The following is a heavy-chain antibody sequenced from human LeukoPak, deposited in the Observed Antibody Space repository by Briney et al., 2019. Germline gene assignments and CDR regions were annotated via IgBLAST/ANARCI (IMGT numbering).Heavy chain of an antibody. V-gene: IGHV4-59*01. Sequence: PSETLSLTCTVSGSSMTNYHWTWLRQSPGKAPEYIGYIYNIESTNYNPSLKSRVTVSVDMSKKQFSLRLNSVTAADTAVYYCARGSDGYRFDPWGQGILVTVSS. J-gene: IGHJ5*02. D-gene: IGHD5-18*01. CDR3: ARGSDGYRFDP. CDR1: GSSMTNYH. CDR2: IYNIEST.